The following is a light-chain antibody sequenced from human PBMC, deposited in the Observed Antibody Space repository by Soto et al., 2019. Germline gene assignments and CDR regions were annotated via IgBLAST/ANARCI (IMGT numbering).Light chain of an antibody. CDR2: DTS. Sequence: EIVLTQSPATLSLSPGERATLSCRASQSVSSYLAWYQQKPGQAPRLLIYDTSSRATGIPARFSGSGSGTGFTLTISSLEPDDFAVYYCQQRSNWPPTFGPGTKVEI. CDR3: QQRSNWPPT. CDR1: QSVSSY. V-gene: IGKV3-11*01. J-gene: IGKJ3*01.